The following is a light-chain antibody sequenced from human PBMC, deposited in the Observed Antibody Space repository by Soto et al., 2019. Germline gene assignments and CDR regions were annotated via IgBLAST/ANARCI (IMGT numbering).Light chain of an antibody. CDR1: QTSSSW. V-gene: IGKV1-5*03. CDR2: KAS. CDR3: QHSNSYSEA. J-gene: IGKJ1*01. Sequence: DIPMTQSPSTLSGSVGDRVTITCRASQTSSSWLAWYQQKPGKAPKLLIYKASTLKSGVPSRFSGSGSGTEFTLTISSLQPDDFATYYCQHSNSYSEAFGQGTKVELK.